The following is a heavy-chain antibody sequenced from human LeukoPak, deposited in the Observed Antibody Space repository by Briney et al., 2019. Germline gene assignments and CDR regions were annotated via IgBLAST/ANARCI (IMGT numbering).Heavy chain of an antibody. CDR2: ISYDGSNK. V-gene: IGHV3-30*18. CDR1: GFTFSSYG. CDR3: AKEIGAYMVRGVKGFDY. D-gene: IGHD3-10*01. J-gene: IGHJ4*02. Sequence: PGGSLRLSCAASGFTFSSYGMDWVRQAPGKGLEWVAFISYDGSNKYYADSVKGRFTISRDNSKNTLYLQMNSLRAEDTAVYYCAKEIGAYMVRGVKGFDYWGQGTLVTVSS.